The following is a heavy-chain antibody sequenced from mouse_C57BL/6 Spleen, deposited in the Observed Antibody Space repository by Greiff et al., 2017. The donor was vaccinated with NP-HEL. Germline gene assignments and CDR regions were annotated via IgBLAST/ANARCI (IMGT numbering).Heavy chain of an antibody. J-gene: IGHJ2*01. V-gene: IGHV5-4*01. CDR2: ISDGGSYT. CDR1: GFTFSSYA. CDR3: ARDHYAFVY. D-gene: IGHD1-1*01. Sequence: EVKLVESGGGLVKPGGSLKLSCAASGFTFSSYAMSWVRQTPEKRLEWVATISDGGSYTYYPDNVKGRFTISRDNAKNNLYLQMSHLKSEDTAMYYCARDHYAFVYWGQGTTLTVSS.